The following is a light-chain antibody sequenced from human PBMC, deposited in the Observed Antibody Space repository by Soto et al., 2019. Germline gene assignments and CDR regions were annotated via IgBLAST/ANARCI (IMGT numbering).Light chain of an antibody. CDR1: QGISSY. V-gene: IGKV1-8*01. Sequence: AIRMTQSPSSFSASTGDRVTIACQASQGISSYLAWYQQKPGKAPKLLIYAASTLQSGVPSRFSGSGSGTDFTLAISCLQSEHFATYYCQQYYSYPPPTFGGRTKVEIK. J-gene: IGKJ4*01. CDR3: QQYYSYPPPT. CDR2: AAS.